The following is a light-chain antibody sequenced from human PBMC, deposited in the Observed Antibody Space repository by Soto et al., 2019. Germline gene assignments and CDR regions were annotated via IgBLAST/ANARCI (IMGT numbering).Light chain of an antibody. CDR2: DVS. V-gene: IGLV2-14*01. J-gene: IGLJ1*01. Sequence: QSALTQPASVSGSPGQSITISCTGTSSDVGGYKYVSWYQQHPGKAPKLMIYDVSNRPSGVSNRFSGSKSGNTASLTISGLQAEYEADYYCSSYTSSSPYVFGTGTKLTVL. CDR1: SSDVGGYKY. CDR3: SSYTSSSPYV.